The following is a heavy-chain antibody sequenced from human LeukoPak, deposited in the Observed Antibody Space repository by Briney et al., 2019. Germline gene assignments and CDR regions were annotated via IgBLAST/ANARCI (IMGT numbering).Heavy chain of an antibody. CDR2: IWYDGSNK. J-gene: IGHJ5*02. CDR3: ARGKGYCSSTSCYNWFDP. V-gene: IGHV3-33*01. CDR1: GFTFSSYG. Sequence: GGSLRLSCAASGFTFSSYGMHWVRQAPGKGLEWVAVIWYDGSNKYYADSVKGRFTISRDNSKNTLYLQMNSLRAEDTAVYYCARGKGYCSSTSCYNWFDPWGQGTLVTVSS. D-gene: IGHD2-2*01.